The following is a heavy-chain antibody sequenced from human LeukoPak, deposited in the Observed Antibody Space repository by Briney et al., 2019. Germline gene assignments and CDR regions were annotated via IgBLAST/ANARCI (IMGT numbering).Heavy chain of an antibody. J-gene: IGHJ5*02. CDR3: ARDSSSVRGWFDP. CDR1: GGTFSSYA. V-gene: IGHV1-69*05. D-gene: IGHD6-13*01. CDR2: IIPIFGTA. Sequence: SVKVSCKASGGTFSSYAISWVRQAPGQGLEWMGGIIPIFGTANYAQKFQGRVTITTDESTSTAYMELSSLRSEDTAMYYCARDSSSVRGWFDPWGQGTLVTVSS.